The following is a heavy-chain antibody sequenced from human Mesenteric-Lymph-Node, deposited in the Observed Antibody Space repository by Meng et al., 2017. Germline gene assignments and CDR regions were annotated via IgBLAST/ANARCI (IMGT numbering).Heavy chain of an antibody. CDR1: GFTFSNYE. J-gene: IGHJ4*02. V-gene: IGHV3-48*03. D-gene: IGHD6-19*01. CDR2: ISSSGSPI. CDR3: VLGRGRIEVPGISPSDY. Sequence: GESLKISCAASGFTFSNYEMNWVRQSPGKGLEWVSYISSSGSPINYADSVKGRFTISRDNAENSLYLQMNSLRVEDTAIYYCVLGRGRIEVPGISPSDYWGQGTLVTVSS.